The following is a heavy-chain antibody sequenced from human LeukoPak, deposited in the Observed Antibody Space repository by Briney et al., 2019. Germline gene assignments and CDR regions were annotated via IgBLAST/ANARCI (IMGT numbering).Heavy chain of an antibody. V-gene: IGHV4-34*01. D-gene: IGHD3-9*01. Sequence: SETLSLTCAVYGGSFSGYYWSWIRQPPGKGLEWIGEINHSGSTNYNPSLKSRVTISVDTFKNQFSLKLSSVTAADTAVYYCARRTILTGSDYWGQGTLVTVSS. CDR3: ARRTILTGSDY. CDR2: INHSGST. CDR1: GGSFSGYY. J-gene: IGHJ4*02.